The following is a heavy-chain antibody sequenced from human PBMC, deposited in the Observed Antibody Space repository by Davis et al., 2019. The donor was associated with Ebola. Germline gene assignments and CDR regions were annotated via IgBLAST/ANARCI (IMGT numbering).Heavy chain of an antibody. J-gene: IGHJ3*01. V-gene: IGHV3-23*01. D-gene: IGHD2-15*01. CDR3: ARGSVVGPGFNAFDL. CDR2: ISASGADI. CDR1: GFTFSNYA. Sequence: PGGSLRLSCAASGFTFSNYAMSWVRQAPGGGLEWVSGISASGADIKYADSVRGRFTISRDKSKNTLSLQMNSLRVEDTAVYYCARGSVVGPGFNAFDLWGLGTMVTVSS.